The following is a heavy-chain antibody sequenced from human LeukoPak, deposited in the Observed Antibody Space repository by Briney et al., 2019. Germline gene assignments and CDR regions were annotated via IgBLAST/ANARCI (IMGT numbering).Heavy chain of an antibody. CDR1: GNSFTSYW. CDR3: ARPSSSGYYYFDY. J-gene: IGHJ4*02. CDR2: IYPGDSDT. Sequence: GESLKISCKGSGNSFTSYWIGWVRQMPGKGLEWMGIIYPGDSDTRYSPSFQGQVTISADKSISTAYLQWSSLKGSDTAMYYCARPSSSGYYYFDYWGQGTLVTVSS. V-gene: IGHV5-51*01. D-gene: IGHD3-22*01.